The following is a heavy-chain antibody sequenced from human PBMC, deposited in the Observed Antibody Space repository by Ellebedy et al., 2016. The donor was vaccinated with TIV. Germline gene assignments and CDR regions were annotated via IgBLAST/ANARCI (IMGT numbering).Heavy chain of an antibody. Sequence: ASVKVSXXVSGYTLTELSMHWVRQAPGKGLEWMGGFDLEDGETIYAQKFQGRVTMTEDTSTDTAYMELSSLRSEDTAVYYCATDRIAVAGTLSDYWGQGTLVTVSS. CDR1: GYTLTELS. V-gene: IGHV1-24*01. D-gene: IGHD6-19*01. CDR3: ATDRIAVAGTLSDY. J-gene: IGHJ4*02. CDR2: FDLEDGET.